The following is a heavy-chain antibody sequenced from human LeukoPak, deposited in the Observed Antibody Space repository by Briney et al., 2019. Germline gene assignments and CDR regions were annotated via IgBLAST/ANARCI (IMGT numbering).Heavy chain of an antibody. V-gene: IGHV3-7*03. D-gene: IGHD3-10*01. J-gene: IGHJ4*02. CDR1: GFTFSSYW. Sequence: GGSLRLSRAASGFTFSSYWTSWVRQAPGKGLEWVANIKQDGSEKYYVDSVKGRFTISRDNAKNSLYLQMNSLRAEDTALYYCAKGLWFGESYFDYWGQGTLVTVSS. CDR2: IKQDGSEK. CDR3: AKGLWFGESYFDY.